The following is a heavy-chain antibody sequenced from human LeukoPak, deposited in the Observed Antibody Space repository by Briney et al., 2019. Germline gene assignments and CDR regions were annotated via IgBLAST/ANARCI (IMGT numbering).Heavy chain of an antibody. D-gene: IGHD3-10*01. Sequence: GGSLRLSCAASGFTFSSYAMSWVRQAPGKGLEWVSAISGSGGSTYYADSVKGRFTISRDNSKNSLYLQMNSLRAEDTAVYYCARCHGSGSYMNYWGQGTLVTVSS. CDR3: ARCHGSGSYMNY. CDR1: GFTFSSYA. J-gene: IGHJ4*02. V-gene: IGHV3-23*01. CDR2: ISGSGGST.